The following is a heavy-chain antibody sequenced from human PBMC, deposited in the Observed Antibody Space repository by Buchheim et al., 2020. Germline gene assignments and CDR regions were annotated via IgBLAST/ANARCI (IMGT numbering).Heavy chain of an antibody. V-gene: IGHV3-23*01. Sequence: EEQLLESGGDLVQPGGSLRLPCVVSGFIFSDYGMSWVRQAPGRGLEWVSTISGVGDKTYYADSVKGRFTISREHSKHTLYLQMNSLRAEDTAVYYCAKSLSQYSFDLFDFWGQGTL. D-gene: IGHD2-21*01. J-gene: IGHJ4*02. CDR2: ISGVGDKT. CDR1: GFIFSDYG. CDR3: AKSLSQYSFDLFDF.